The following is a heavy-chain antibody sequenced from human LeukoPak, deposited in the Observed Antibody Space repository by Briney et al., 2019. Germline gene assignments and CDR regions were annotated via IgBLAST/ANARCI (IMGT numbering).Heavy chain of an antibody. D-gene: IGHD4-11*01. Sequence: SETLSLTCAVYGGSFSSYYWNWIRQPPGKGLEWIGEINHSGSTNYNPSLKGRVTISVDTSKNQFSLNLSSVTAADTAVYYCAGKSNLTFDYWGQGTLVTVSS. V-gene: IGHV4-34*01. J-gene: IGHJ4*02. CDR3: AGKSNLTFDY. CDR1: GGSFSSYY. CDR2: INHSGST.